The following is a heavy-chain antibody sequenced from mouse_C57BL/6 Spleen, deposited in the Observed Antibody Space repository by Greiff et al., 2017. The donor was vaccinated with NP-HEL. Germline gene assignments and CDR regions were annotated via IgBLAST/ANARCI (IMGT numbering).Heavy chain of an antibody. J-gene: IGHJ4*01. Sequence: LVESGAELARPGASVKMSCKASGYTFTSYTMHWVKQRPGQGLEWIGYINPSSGYTKYNQKFKDKATLTADKSSSTAYMQLSSLTSEDSAVYYCARKGYGSSYDYAMDYWGQGTSVTVSS. V-gene: IGHV1-4*01. CDR2: INPSSGYT. D-gene: IGHD1-1*01. CDR3: ARKGYGSSYDYAMDY. CDR1: GYTFTSYT.